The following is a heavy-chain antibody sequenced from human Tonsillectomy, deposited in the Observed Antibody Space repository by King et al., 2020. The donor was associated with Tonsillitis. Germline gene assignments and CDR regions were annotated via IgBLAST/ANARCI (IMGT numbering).Heavy chain of an antibody. Sequence: FQLVQSGAEVKKPGASVKVSCKASGYTFTSYYMHWVRQAPGQGLEWMGIINPSGGSTSYAQKFQGRVTMTRDTSTSTVYMELSSLRSEDKAVYYCARDSGERYSYGYHSFDYWGQGTLVTVSS. D-gene: IGHD5-18*01. CDR3: ARDSGERYSYGYHSFDY. CDR1: GYTFTSYY. CDR2: INPSGGST. J-gene: IGHJ4*02. V-gene: IGHV1-46*01.